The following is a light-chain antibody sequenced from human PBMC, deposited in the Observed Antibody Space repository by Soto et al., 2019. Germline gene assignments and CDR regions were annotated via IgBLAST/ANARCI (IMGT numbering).Light chain of an antibody. CDR1: ENVRTF. Sequence: VLTQSPATLSLSPCELATLSCRASENVRTFVDWYQQKPGQAPRLLIYGASNRATDIPARFSGSGSGTDFTLTISNLEPEDFAVYYCQQHSHWPPWTFGQGTKVDI. J-gene: IGKJ1*01. CDR3: QQHSHWPPWT. CDR2: GAS. V-gene: IGKV3-11*01.